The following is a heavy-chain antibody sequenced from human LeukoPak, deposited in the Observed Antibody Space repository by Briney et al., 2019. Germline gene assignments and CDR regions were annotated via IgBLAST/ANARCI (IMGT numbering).Heavy chain of an antibody. D-gene: IGHD3-10*01. Sequence: GGSLRLSCAASGFTFSNYAMSWVRQAPGRGLDWVSIISGSGGSTYYADSVKGRFTISRDNSKNTLSLQMNSLRAEDTAVYYCAKDSPVVRGVFDYWGQGTLVTVSS. V-gene: IGHV3-23*01. CDR1: GFTFSNYA. CDR3: AKDSPVVRGVFDY. CDR2: ISGSGGST. J-gene: IGHJ4*02.